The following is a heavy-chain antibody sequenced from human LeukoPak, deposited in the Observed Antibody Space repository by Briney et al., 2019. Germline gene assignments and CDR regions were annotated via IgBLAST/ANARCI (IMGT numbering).Heavy chain of an antibody. CDR2: IDSDESST. V-gene: IGHV3-74*01. Sequence: GGSLRLSCAASGFTFSSYWMHWVRQAPGKGLVWVSRIDSDESSTTYADSVTGRFTISRDNAKNTLYLQMNSLRAEDTAVYYCARGWGGSRWFDPWGQGTLVTVSS. D-gene: IGHD3-3*01. CDR1: GFTFSSYW. J-gene: IGHJ5*02. CDR3: ARGWGGSRWFDP.